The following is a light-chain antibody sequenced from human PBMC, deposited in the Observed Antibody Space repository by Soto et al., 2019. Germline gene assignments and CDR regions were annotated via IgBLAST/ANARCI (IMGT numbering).Light chain of an antibody. CDR3: QQTNSFPLT. CDR2: TAS. CDR1: QVISSW. V-gene: IGKV1-12*01. Sequence: DIQMAQSPSSVSASVGDRVSITCRASQVISSWLAWYQQKPGKAPKLLIYTASSLQTGVPSRFGGSGSGTDFTLTITSLQPEDFATYYCQQTNSFPLTFGAGTKVDIK. J-gene: IGKJ4*01.